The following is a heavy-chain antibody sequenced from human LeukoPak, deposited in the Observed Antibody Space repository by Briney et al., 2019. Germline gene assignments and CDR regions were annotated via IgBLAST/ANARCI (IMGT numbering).Heavy chain of an antibody. V-gene: IGHV1-8*01. Sequence: ASVKVSCKASGYTFTSYDINWVRQATGQGLEWMGWMNPNSGNTGYAQKFQGRVTMTRNTSISTAYMELSSLRSDDTAVYYCASENYYDSSGYYYIHYGMDVWGQGTTVTVSS. J-gene: IGHJ6*02. D-gene: IGHD3-22*01. CDR3: ASENYYDSSGYYYIHYGMDV. CDR2: MNPNSGNT. CDR1: GYTFTSYD.